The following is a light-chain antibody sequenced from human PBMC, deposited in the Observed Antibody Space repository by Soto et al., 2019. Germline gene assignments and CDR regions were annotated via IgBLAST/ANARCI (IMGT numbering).Light chain of an antibody. CDR2: GAF. CDR1: PSVTNY. V-gene: IGKV3-11*01. J-gene: IGKJ5*01. Sequence: EIVLTESPATLSLSPGEGATLSCRASPSVTNYLAWYQQKPGQAPRLLIYGAFNRATGIPARFSGSGSGTDFTLTISSLEPEDFAVYYCQQRNIWPPVTFGQGTRLEI. CDR3: QQRNIWPPVT.